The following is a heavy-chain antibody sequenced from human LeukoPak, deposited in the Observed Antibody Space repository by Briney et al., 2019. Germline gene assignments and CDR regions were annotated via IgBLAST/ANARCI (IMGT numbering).Heavy chain of an antibody. CDR3: ARPYYYDSRIDP. CDR2: MYYSGST. V-gene: IGHV4-30-4*01. CDR1: GGSISSGDYY. Sequence: PSQTLSLTCTVSGGSISSGDYYWSWIRHPPGNGLEWIAYMYYSGSTYYNPSLKSRVTMSADTSKNQLSLQLSSVTAADTAVYYCARPYYYDSRIDPWGQGILVTVSS. J-gene: IGHJ5*02. D-gene: IGHD3-22*01.